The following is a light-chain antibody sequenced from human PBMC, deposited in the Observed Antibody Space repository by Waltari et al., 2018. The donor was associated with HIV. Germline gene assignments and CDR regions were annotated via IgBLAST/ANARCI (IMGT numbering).Light chain of an antibody. Sequence: EIVLTQSPGTLSLSPGDRATVSCRASENITNKALAWYQQSRGHSPRLRIFGASTRATGIPDRFSGSGSGTDFTLTINRLEPQDFAMFHCEQYRRAPQTFGQGTTVEVK. CDR2: GAS. J-gene: IGKJ1*01. V-gene: IGKV3-20*01. CDR1: ENITNKA. CDR3: EQYRRAPQT.